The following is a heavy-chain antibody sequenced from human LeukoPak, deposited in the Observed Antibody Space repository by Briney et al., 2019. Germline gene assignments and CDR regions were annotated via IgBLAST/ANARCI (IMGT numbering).Heavy chain of an antibody. CDR1: GGSISSSNW. CDR2: IKSKTDGGTT. Sequence: GTLSLTCAVSGGSISSSNWWSWVRQAPGKGLEWVGRIKSKTDGGTTDYAAPVKGRFTISRDDSKNTLYLQMNSLKTEDTAVYYCTTDPYYYDSSGYLDYWGQGTLVTVSS. CDR3: TTDPYYYDSSGYLDY. D-gene: IGHD3-22*01. V-gene: IGHV3-15*07. J-gene: IGHJ4*02.